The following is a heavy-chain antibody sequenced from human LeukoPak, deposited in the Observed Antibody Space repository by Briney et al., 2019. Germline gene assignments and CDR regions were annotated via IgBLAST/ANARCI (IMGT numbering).Heavy chain of an antibody. J-gene: IGHJ4*02. V-gene: IGHV3-9*01. D-gene: IGHD6-19*01. CDR3: AKGNSYSSGWSDY. Sequence: SGRSLRLSCAASGFTFDDYAMPWVRQAPGKGLEWVSGISWNSGSIGYADSVKGRFTISRDNAKNSLYLQMNSLRAEDTALYYCAKGNSYSSGWSDYWGQGTLVTVSS. CDR2: ISWNSGSI. CDR1: GFTFDDYA.